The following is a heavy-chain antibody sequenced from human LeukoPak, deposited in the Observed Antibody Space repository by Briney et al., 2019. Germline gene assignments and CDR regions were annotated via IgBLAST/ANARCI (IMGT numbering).Heavy chain of an antibody. CDR1: GGSISSSSYY. D-gene: IGHD3-10*01. V-gene: IGHV4-39*01. Sequence: PSETLSLTCTVSGGSISSSSYYWCWIRQPPGKGLEWIGSIYYSGSTYYNPSLKSRVTISVDTSKNQFSLKLSSVTAADTAVYYCARTNGLLWFGELLVGPSWFDPWGQGTLVTVSS. CDR2: IYYSGST. CDR3: ARTNGLLWFGELLVGPSWFDP. J-gene: IGHJ5*02.